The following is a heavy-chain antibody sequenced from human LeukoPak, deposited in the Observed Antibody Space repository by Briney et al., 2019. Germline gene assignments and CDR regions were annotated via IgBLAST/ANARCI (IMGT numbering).Heavy chain of an antibody. J-gene: IGHJ4*02. CDR2: ISYDGSDK. CDR3: ATRQLWLDY. V-gene: IGHV3-30*03. CDR1: GSTFSSYG. Sequence: GGSLRLSCAASGSTFSSYGMHWVRQAPGKGLEWVAVISYDGSDKYYADSVKGRFTISRDNSKNTLYLQMNSLRAEDTAVYYCATRQLWLDYWGQGTLVTVSS. D-gene: IGHD5-18*01.